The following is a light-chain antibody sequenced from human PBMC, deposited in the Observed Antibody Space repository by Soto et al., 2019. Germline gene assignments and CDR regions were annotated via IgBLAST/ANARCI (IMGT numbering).Light chain of an antibody. V-gene: IGKV3-15*01. CDR2: AAS. Sequence: EIVMTQSPATLSVSPGERATLSCRASQSVSGNLAGYQQKPGQAPTLLISAASTRGTGIPARFIGSGSGTDVTLTISSLHSRDFAVYYCQQYNNWPSIAFGPGTKVDIK. CDR1: QSVSGN. CDR3: QQYNNWPSIA. J-gene: IGKJ3*01.